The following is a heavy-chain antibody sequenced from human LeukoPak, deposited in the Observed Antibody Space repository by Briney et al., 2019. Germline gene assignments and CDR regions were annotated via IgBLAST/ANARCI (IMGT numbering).Heavy chain of an antibody. CDR3: ARSRGATVTIDN. J-gene: IGHJ4*02. Sequence: PSETLSLTCAVSGYSSSSGYYWGWIRQPPGRGLEWIGTVYHSGSTNYNPSLESRVTISVDTSKNQFSLRLSSVTAADTAVYYCARSRGATVTIDNWGQGTLVTVSS. V-gene: IGHV4-38-2*01. D-gene: IGHD4-11*01. CDR1: GYSSSSGYY. CDR2: VYHSGST.